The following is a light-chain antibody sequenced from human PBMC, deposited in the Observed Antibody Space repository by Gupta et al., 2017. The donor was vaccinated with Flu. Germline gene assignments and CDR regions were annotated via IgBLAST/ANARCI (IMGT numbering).Light chain of an antibody. V-gene: IGKV3-11*01. CDR1: QSVSNS. J-gene: IGKJ1*01. CDR3: VQRVIWPWT. Sequence: PATLSLSPGERATLSCRAGQSVSNSLAWYQQKPGQAPRLLIYDTSNRATGIPARFSGSGSGSDFILTISSLEPEDFAVYYCVQRVIWPWTFGQGTKVEIK. CDR2: DTS.